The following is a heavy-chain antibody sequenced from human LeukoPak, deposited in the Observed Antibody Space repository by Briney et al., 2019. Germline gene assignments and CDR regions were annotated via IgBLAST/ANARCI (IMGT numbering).Heavy chain of an antibody. Sequence: PSETLSLTCTVSGGSISSSSYYWGWIRQPPGKGLEWIGSMYSSGSTYYNPSLKSRVTISVDTSKNQLSLTLTSVTAADTAVYYCARVGSGGAWFDFWGQGTLVSVSS. CDR3: ARVGSGGAWFDF. J-gene: IGHJ4*02. CDR2: MYSSGST. CDR1: GGSISSSSYY. V-gene: IGHV4-39*07. D-gene: IGHD6-19*01.